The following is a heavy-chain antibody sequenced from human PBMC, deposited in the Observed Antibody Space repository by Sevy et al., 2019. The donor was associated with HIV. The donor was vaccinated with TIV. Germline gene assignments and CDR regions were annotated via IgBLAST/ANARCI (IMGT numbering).Heavy chain of an antibody. CDR1: GFTFSTYT. Sequence: GGSLRLSCAASGFTFSTYTMSWVRQAPGKGLEWVSAISGSAGSTYYADLVQGRFTISRDKSKNTLYLQMNSLRAEVTAVYYCAKGDRTFYGLDVWGQGTTVTVSS. CDR3: AKGDRTFYGLDV. D-gene: IGHD2-15*01. J-gene: IGHJ6*02. V-gene: IGHV3-23*01. CDR2: ISGSAGST.